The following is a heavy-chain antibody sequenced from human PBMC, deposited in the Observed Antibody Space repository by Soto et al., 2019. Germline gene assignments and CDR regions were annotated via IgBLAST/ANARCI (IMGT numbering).Heavy chain of an antibody. V-gene: IGHV1-2*02. Sequence: GASVKVSCKASGYTFTGYYMHWVRQAPGQGLEWMGWINPNSGGTNHAQKFQGRVTMTRDTSISTAYMELSRLRSDDTAVYYCASGMTTVTPAYWGQGTLVTVSS. CDR3: ASGMTTVTPAY. CDR1: GYTFTGYY. D-gene: IGHD4-17*01. CDR2: INPNSGGT. J-gene: IGHJ4*02.